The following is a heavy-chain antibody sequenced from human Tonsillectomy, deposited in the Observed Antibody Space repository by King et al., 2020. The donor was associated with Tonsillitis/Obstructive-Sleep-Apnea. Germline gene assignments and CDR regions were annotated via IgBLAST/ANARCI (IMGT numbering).Heavy chain of an antibody. CDR1: GYTFTGYY. Sequence: VQLVESGAEVKKPGASVKVSCKASGYTFTGYYMHWVRQAPGQGLEWMGWINPNSGGTNYAQKFQGWVTMTRDTSISTAYMGLSRLRSDDTAVYYCSRAKGAWGRGSQYYFDYGGQGTLVTVSS. V-gene: IGHV1-2*04. D-gene: IGHD3-16*01. CDR3: SRAKGAWGRGSQYYFDY. CDR2: INPNSGGT. J-gene: IGHJ4*02.